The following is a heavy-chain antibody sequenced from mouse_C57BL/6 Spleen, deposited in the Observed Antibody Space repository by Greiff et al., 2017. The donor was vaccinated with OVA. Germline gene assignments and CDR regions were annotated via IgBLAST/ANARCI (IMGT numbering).Heavy chain of an antibody. V-gene: IGHV5-16*01. CDR1: GFTFSDYY. CDR2: INYDGSST. CDR3: ARSFYGSVSYWYFDV. D-gene: IGHD1-1*01. Sequence: EVMLVESEGGLVQPGSSMKLSCTASGFTFSDYYMAWVRQVPEKGLEWVANINYDGSSTYYLDSLKSRFIISRDNAKNILYLQMSSLKSEDTATYYCARSFYGSVSYWYFDVWGTGTTVTVSS. J-gene: IGHJ1*03.